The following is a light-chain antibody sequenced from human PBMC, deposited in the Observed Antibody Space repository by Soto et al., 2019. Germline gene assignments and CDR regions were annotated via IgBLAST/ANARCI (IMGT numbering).Light chain of an antibody. CDR1: SSNIGAGYD. J-gene: IGLJ3*02. V-gene: IGLV1-40*01. CDR3: QSYDSSLTVV. Sequence: QSVLTQPPSVSGAPGQRVTISCTGSSSNIGAGYDVHWYQQLPGTAPKLLIYDNSHRPSGVPDRFSGSKSGTSASLAITGLQAEDEADYYCQSYDSSLTVVFGGGTKLTVL. CDR2: DNS.